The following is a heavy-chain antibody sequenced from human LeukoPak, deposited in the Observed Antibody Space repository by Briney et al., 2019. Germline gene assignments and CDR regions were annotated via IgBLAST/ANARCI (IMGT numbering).Heavy chain of an antibody. Sequence: ASVKVSCKASGGTFSSYAISWVRQAPGQGLEWMGRIIPILGIANYAQKFQGRVTITADKSTSTAYMELSSLRSEDTAVYYCARDVVVVAADYYYYGMDVWGQGTTVTVSS. D-gene: IGHD2-15*01. CDR1: GGTFSSYA. CDR2: IIPILGIA. CDR3: ARDVVVVAADYYYYGMDV. V-gene: IGHV1-69*04. J-gene: IGHJ6*02.